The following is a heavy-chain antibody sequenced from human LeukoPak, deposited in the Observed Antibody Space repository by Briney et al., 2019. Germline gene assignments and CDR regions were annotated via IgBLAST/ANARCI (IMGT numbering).Heavy chain of an antibody. Sequence: GASVKVSCKASGYTFTSYGISWVRQVPCQGLEWMGWISAYNGNTNYAQKLQGRVTMTTDTSTSTAYMELRSLRSDDTAVYYCARALHTTGWSNWGQGTLVTVSS. D-gene: IGHD4-17*01. CDR3: ARALHTTGWSN. J-gene: IGHJ4*02. CDR1: GYTFTSYG. V-gene: IGHV1-18*01. CDR2: ISAYNGNT.